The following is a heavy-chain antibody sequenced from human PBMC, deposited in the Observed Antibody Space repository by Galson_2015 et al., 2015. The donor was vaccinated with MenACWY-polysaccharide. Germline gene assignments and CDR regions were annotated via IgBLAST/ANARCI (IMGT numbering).Heavy chain of an antibody. V-gene: IGHV3-66*01. CDR3: ARGGAPGGAFDI. CDR2: IYSGGST. Sequence: SLRLSCAASGFTVSSNYMSWVRQAPGKGLEWVSVIYSGGSTYYSDSVRGRFTISRDNSKNTLNLQMNSLRTEDTAVYFCARGGAPGGAFDIWGQGSMVTVSS. J-gene: IGHJ3*02. D-gene: IGHD1-26*01. CDR1: GFTVSSNY.